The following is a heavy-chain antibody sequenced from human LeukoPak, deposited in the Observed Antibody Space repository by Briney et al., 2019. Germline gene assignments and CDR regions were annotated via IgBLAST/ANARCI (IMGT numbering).Heavy chain of an antibody. CDR1: GFTLSTYG. CDR2: ISYDGSNK. Sequence: GGSLRLSCAASGFTLSTYGTHWVRQAPGKGLEWVAVISYDGSNKYYADSVKGRFTISRDNSKNTLYLQMNSLRAEDTAVYYCAKDRSWQQLVQHGMDVWGQGTTVTVSS. V-gene: IGHV3-30*18. J-gene: IGHJ6*02. D-gene: IGHD6-13*01. CDR3: AKDRSWQQLVQHGMDV.